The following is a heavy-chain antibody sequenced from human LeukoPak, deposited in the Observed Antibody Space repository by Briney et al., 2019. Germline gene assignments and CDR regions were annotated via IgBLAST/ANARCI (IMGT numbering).Heavy chain of an antibody. V-gene: IGHV3-23*01. CDR1: GFTFSSYG. J-gene: IGHJ5*02. D-gene: IGHD1-26*01. CDR2: ISDSGGST. Sequence: GGSLRLSCAASGFTFSSYGMSWVRQAPGKGLEWVSAISDSGGSTYYTDSVKGRFTISRDNSKNTLYLQMNSLRAEDTAVYYCARASRIVGANNWFDPWGQGTLVTVSS. CDR3: ARASRIVGANNWFDP.